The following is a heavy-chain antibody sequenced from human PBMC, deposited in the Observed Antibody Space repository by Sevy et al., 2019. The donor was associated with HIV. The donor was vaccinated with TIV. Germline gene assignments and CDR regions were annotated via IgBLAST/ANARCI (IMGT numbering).Heavy chain of an antibody. CDR1: GFSFSDYW. Sequence: GGSLRLSCEASGFSFSDYWMNWVRQAPGRGLEWVANIKEDGSEKKFKDSVKGRLTVSRDNAKNSVFLQLHSLTVEDTAVYYCARGAQGALDYWGQGTQVTVSS. V-gene: IGHV3-7*01. D-gene: IGHD1-26*01. J-gene: IGHJ4*02. CDR3: ARGAQGALDY. CDR2: IKEDGSEK.